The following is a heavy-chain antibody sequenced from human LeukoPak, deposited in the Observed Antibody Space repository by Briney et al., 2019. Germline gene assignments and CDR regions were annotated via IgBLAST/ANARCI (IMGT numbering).Heavy chain of an antibody. J-gene: IGHJ4*02. CDR2: INPSGGST. CDR1: GYTFTSYY. D-gene: IGHD3-22*01. CDR3: ARAYDSSGYLPYYFDY. V-gene: IGHV1-46*01. Sequence: GASVKVSCKASGYTFTSYYMHWVRQAPGQGPEWMGIINPSGGSTSYAQKFQGRVTMTRDTSTSTVYMELSSLRSEDTAVYYCARAYDSSGYLPYYFDYWGQGTLVTVSS.